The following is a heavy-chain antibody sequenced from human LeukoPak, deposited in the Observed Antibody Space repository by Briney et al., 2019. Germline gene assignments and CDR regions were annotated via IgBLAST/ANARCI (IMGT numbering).Heavy chain of an antibody. CDR3: ARDQYGGTSIVTGIDY. Sequence: GRSLRLSCVVSGFTFSTHVFHWVRQAPGKGLEWVAMISDDGSRKFYADSVKGRFTISRDNSKNTLHLQMNSLRPENTAVYYCARDQYGGTSIVTGIDYWGQGTLVTVSS. D-gene: IGHD4-23*01. J-gene: IGHJ4*02. CDR2: ISDDGSRK. CDR1: GFTFSTHV. V-gene: IGHV3-30-3*01.